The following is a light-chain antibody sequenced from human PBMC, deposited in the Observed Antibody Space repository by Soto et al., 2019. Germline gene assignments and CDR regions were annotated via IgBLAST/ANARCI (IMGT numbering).Light chain of an antibody. CDR1: SGDIGGYNY. CDR3: SSYAGTNNRVV. J-gene: IGLJ2*01. CDR2: EVT. V-gene: IGLV2-14*01. Sequence: QSALTQPASVSGSPGQSITISCTGTSGDIGGYNYVSWYQQHPGKAPKLLISEVTNRPSGVSNRFSGSKSGNTASLTISGLQAEDEADYYCSSYAGTNNRVVFGGGTKLTVL.